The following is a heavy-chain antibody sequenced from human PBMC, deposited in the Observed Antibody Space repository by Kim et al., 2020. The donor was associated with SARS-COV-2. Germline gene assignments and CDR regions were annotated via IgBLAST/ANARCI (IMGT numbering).Heavy chain of an antibody. V-gene: IGHV1-24*01. CDR1: GYTLTELS. CDR3: ATGTWSTVVTPWNAFDI. Sequence: ASVKVSCKVSGYTLTELSMHWVRQAPGKGLEWMGGFDPEDGETIYAQKFQGRVTMTEDTSTDTAYMELSSLRSEDTAVYYCATGTWSTVVTPWNAFDIWGQXTMVTVSS. D-gene: IGHD4-17*01. CDR2: FDPEDGET. J-gene: IGHJ3*02.